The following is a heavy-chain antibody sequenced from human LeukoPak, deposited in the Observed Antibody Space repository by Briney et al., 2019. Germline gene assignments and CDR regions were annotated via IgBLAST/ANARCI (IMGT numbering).Heavy chain of an antibody. J-gene: IGHJ3*02. Sequence: GESLKISCKGSGYSFTSYWIGWVRRMPGKGLEWMGIIYPGGSDTRYSPSFQGQVTISADKSISTAYLQWSSLKASDTAMYYCARHSRELLYDAFDIWGQGTMVTVSS. CDR1: GYSFTSYW. CDR3: ARHSRELLYDAFDI. D-gene: IGHD3-10*01. V-gene: IGHV5-51*01. CDR2: IYPGGSDT.